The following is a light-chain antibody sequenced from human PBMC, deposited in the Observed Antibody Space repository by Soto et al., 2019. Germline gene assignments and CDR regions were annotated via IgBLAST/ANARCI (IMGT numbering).Light chain of an antibody. V-gene: IGLV2-14*01. J-gene: IGLJ3*02. CDR3: CSYAGSSWV. CDR1: SSDVGGYNY. CDR2: DVS. Sequence: QSALTQPASVSGSPGQSITISCTGTSSDVGGYNYVSWYQQHPGKAPKLMIYDVSNRPSGVSNRFSGSKTGNTASLTISGLQAEDEADYCCCSYAGSSWVFGGGTKVTVL.